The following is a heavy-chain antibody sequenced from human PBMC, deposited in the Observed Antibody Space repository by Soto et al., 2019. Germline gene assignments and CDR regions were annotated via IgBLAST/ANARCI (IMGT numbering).Heavy chain of an antibody. J-gene: IGHJ6*02. V-gene: IGHV1-69*13. CDR1: GGTFSSYA. CDR3: ATAAIFGVVIPYYYYGMDV. D-gene: IGHD3-3*01. CDR2: IIPIFGTA. Sequence: GASVKVSCKASGGTFSSYAISWVRQAPGQGLEWMGGIIPIFGTANYAQKFQGRVTITADESTSTAYMELSSLRSEDTAVYYCATAAIFGVVIPYYYYGMDVWGQGTTVTVSS.